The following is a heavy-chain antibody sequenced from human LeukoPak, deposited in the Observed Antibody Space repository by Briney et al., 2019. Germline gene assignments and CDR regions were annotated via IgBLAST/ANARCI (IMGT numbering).Heavy chain of an antibody. Sequence: SETLSLTCAVSGGSISSYYWSWIRQPPGKGLEWIGYIYYSGSTNYNPSLKSRVTISVDTSKNQFSLKLSSVTAADTAVYYCARRSASESYFALSSWFDPWGQGTLVTVSS. V-gene: IGHV4-59*01. CDR3: ARRSASESYFALSSWFDP. J-gene: IGHJ5*02. CDR1: GGSISSYY. D-gene: IGHD3-10*01. CDR2: IYYSGST.